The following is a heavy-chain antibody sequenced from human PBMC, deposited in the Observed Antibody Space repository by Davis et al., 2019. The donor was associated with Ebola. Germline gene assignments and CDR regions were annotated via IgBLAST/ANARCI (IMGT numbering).Heavy chain of an antibody. CDR1: GFTFSSYG. J-gene: IGHJ4*02. CDR3: ARDRGDWNYPFDY. CDR2: IWYDGSNK. V-gene: IGHV3-33*01. Sequence: GESLKISCAASGFTFSSYGMHWVRQAPGKGLEWVAVIWYDGSNKYYADSVKGRFTISRDNSKNTLYLQMNSLRAEDTAVYYCARDRGDWNYPFDYWGQGTLVTVSS. D-gene: IGHD1-7*01.